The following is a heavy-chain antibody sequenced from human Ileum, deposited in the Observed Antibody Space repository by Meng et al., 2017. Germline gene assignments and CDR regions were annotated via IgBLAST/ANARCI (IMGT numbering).Heavy chain of an antibody. Sequence: VTLQQWGPGLLKPSETLSLTCAGYGGSFSGYYWSWIRQPPGKGLEWIGEINHSGSTNYNPSLKSRVTISVDTSKNQFSLKLSSVTAADTAVYYCARGGPWFDPWGQGTLVTVSS. CDR1: GGSFSGYY. CDR2: INHSGST. CDR3: ARGGPWFDP. V-gene: IGHV4-34*01. J-gene: IGHJ5*02.